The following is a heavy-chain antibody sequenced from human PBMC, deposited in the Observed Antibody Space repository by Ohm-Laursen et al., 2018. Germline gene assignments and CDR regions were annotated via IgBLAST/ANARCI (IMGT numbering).Heavy chain of an antibody. CDR2: IYWNGVQ. CDR3: AHRRGDYDFFAY. Sequence: PTQTLTLTSTFSGFSLSTTGVGVGWIRQPPGQALEWLALIYWNGVQRYSPSLKSRLTITKDTSENQVVLTMTNMDPVDTATYHCAHRRGDYDFFAYWGQGTLVTVSS. CDR1: GFSLSTTGVG. V-gene: IGHV2-5*01. J-gene: IGHJ4*02. D-gene: IGHD4-17*01.